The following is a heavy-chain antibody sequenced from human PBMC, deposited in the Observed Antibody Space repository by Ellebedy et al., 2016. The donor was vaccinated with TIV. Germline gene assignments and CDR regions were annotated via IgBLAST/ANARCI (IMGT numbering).Heavy chain of an antibody. D-gene: IGHD3/OR15-3a*01. CDR3: ARQIPYDFPWDKPPPDY. CDR2: IYYSGSP. CDR1: GGSISSSIYY. J-gene: IGHJ4*02. Sequence: SETLSLTXTVSGGSISSSIYYWGWIRQPPGKGLEWIGAIYYSGSPYYNPSLKSRVAMSVDTSKNHFSLKLSSVTAADTAVYYCARQIPYDFPWDKPPPDYWGQGTLVTVSS. V-gene: IGHV4-39*01.